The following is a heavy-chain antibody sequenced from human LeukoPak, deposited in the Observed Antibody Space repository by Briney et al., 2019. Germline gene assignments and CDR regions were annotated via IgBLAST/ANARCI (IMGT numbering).Heavy chain of an antibody. CDR1: GDSISSFTSSSVC. J-gene: IGHJ6*03. CDR3: ARHLLGRGADYYFFYMDV. CDR2: GYYTGRT. Sequence: SETLSLTCTVSGDSISSFTSSSVCWAWIREPPGKGLEWIGNGYYTGRTYSNPSLRSRVPVSVDTSKNQFSLRLSSVTAADTAVYYCARHLLGRGADYYFFYMDVWGKGTTVTVSS. D-gene: IGHD1-26*01. V-gene: IGHV4-39*01.